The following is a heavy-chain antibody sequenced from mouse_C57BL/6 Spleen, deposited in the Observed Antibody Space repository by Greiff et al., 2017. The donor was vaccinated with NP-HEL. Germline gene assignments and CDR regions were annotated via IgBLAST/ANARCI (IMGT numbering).Heavy chain of an antibody. CDR3: AREEDYGSSFHWYFDV. V-gene: IGHV1-72*01. CDR2: IDPNSGGT. CDR1: GYTFTSYW. D-gene: IGHD1-1*01. J-gene: IGHJ1*03. Sequence: QVQLKQPGAELVKPGASVKLSCKASGYTFTSYWMHWVKQRPGRGFEWIGRIDPNSGGTKYNEKFKSKATLTVDKPSSTAYMQLSSLTSEDSAVYYCAREEDYGSSFHWYFDVWGTGTTVTVSS.